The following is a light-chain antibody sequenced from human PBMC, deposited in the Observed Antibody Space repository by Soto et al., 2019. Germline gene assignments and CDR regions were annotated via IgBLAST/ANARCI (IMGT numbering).Light chain of an antibody. Sequence: EIVMTQSPATLSVSPGEGATLSCRASQSVSSSYLAWYQQKPGQAPRLLIYGASSRATGIPDRFSGSGSGTDFTLTISRLEPEDFAVYYCQQYGSSETFGQGTKVDIK. J-gene: IGKJ1*01. CDR3: QQYGSSET. CDR1: QSVSSSY. CDR2: GAS. V-gene: IGKV3-20*01.